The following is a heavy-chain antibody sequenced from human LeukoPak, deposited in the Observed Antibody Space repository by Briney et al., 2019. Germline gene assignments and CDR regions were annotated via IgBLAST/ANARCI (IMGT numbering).Heavy chain of an antibody. J-gene: IGHJ4*02. CDR1: GFTFRSYW. V-gene: IGHV3-7*01. CDR3: ATDKPDESYSDY. Sequence: GGSLRLSCEASGFTFRSYWMNWARQAPGKALEWVANIKQDGRERYYVDSVKGRFTISRDNAKNSLYLQMSSLRVEDTAVYYCATDKPDESYSDYWGQGTLVIVSS. CDR2: IKQDGRER. D-gene: IGHD3-10*01.